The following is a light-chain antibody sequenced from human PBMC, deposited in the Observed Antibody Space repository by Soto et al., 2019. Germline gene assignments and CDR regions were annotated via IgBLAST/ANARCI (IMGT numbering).Light chain of an antibody. J-gene: IGKJ5*01. Sequence: TVLTQSPVTLSLSPGERATLSCRASQSVGGNVAWYQQKPGQAPKLLISGASSRAPGIPDRFSGSGSGADFTLSLSRLEPEDFALYYCQHYAAAPITFGQGTRLDI. CDR1: QSVGGN. V-gene: IGKV3-20*01. CDR2: GAS. CDR3: QHYAAAPIT.